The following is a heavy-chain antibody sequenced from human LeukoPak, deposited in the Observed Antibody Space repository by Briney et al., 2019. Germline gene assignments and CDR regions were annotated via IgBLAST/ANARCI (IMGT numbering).Heavy chain of an antibody. J-gene: IGHJ4*02. CDR1: GFTFSSYE. D-gene: IGHD2-15*01. Sequence: GGSLRLSCAASGFTFSSYEMNWVRQAPGKGLEWVSYISRSGSTIYYADSVKGRFTISRDNAKNSLYLQMISLRAEDTAVYFCAREGNCRGDRCYPFDYWGQGTLVTVSS. CDR3: AREGNCRGDRCYPFDY. CDR2: ISRSGSTI. V-gene: IGHV3-48*03.